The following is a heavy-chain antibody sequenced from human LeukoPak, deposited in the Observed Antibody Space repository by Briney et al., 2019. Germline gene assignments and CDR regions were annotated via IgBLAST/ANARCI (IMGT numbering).Heavy chain of an antibody. J-gene: IGHJ5*02. CDR2: IIPIFGTA. V-gene: IGHV1-69*13. CDR1: GGTSSSYA. Sequence: GASVKVSCKASGGTSSSYAISWVRQAPGQGLEWMGGIIPIFGTANYAQKFQGRVTITADESTSTAYMELSSLRSEDTAVYYCARELHCSSTSCYPPWFDPWGQGTLVTVSS. CDR3: ARELHCSSTSCYPPWFDP. D-gene: IGHD2-2*01.